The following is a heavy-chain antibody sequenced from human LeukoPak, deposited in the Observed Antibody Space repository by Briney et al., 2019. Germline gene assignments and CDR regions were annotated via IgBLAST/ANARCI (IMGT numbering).Heavy chain of an antibody. CDR2: INPNSGGT. CDR3: ARLDYYDSSGYYYIDY. D-gene: IGHD3-22*01. Sequence: ASVKVSCKASGYTFTSYYMHWVRQAPGQGLEWMGRINPNSGGTNYAQKFQGRVTMTRDTSISTAYMELSRLRSDDTAVYYCARLDYYDSSGYYYIDYWSQGTLVTVSS. V-gene: IGHV1-2*06. CDR1: GYTFTSYY. J-gene: IGHJ4*02.